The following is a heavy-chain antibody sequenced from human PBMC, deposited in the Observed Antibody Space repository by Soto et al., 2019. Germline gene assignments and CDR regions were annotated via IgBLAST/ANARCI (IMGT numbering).Heavy chain of an antibody. Sequence: SETLSLTCTVSGDSTNSVYYYWSWIRQPPGKGLEWIGYISNNGRTNYSPSLKSRITISIDTSKNQFSLRLRSVTAADTAGYYCGREWGDCGGGSCSLPVFDSWGLGGLVKVSS. CDR3: GREWGDCGGGSCSLPVFDS. J-gene: IGHJ4*02. CDR2: ISNNGRT. D-gene: IGHD2-15*01. V-gene: IGHV4-30-4*01. CDR1: GDSTNSVYYY.